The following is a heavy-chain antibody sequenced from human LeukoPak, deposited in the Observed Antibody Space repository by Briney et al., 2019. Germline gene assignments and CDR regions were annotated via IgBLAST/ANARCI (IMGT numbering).Heavy chain of an antibody. CDR1: VGTFSSYA. Sequence: ASVTVSCKASVGTFSSYASSLVRQAPGPGLEWMGGIIPIFGTANYAQKFQGKVTITADKCTSTAYMELSSLRSEVTAVYYCARALLRLHGSGFPAGYWGQGTLVTVSS. V-gene: IGHV1-69*06. J-gene: IGHJ4*02. CDR3: ARALLRLHGSGFPAGY. CDR2: IIPIFGTA. D-gene: IGHD3-10*01.